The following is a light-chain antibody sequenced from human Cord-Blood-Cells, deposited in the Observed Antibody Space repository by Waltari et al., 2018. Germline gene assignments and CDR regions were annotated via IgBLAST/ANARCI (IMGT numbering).Light chain of an antibody. V-gene: IGLV2-14*01. CDR2: EVS. CDR1: SSAVGGITF. Sequence: QPALTSPAPVSGPLGQSITISATGPSSAVGGITFVSWDQQHPGKAPKLMIYEVSNRPSGVSNRFSGSKSGNTASLTISGLQAEDEADYYCSSYTSSSTYVFGTGTKVTVL. J-gene: IGLJ1*01. CDR3: SSYTSSSTYV.